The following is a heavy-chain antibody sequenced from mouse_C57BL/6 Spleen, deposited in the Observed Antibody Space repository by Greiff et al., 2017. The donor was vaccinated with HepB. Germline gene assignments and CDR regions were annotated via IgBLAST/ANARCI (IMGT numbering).Heavy chain of an antibody. J-gene: IGHJ4*01. Sequence: VQLQQSGPELVKPGASVKIPCKASGYTFTDYNMDWVKQSHGKSLEWIGDINPNNGGTIYNQKFKGKATLTVDKSSSTAYMELRSLTSEDTAVYYCARRGFYYGNGYAMDYWGQGTSVTVSS. CDR2: INPNNGGT. D-gene: IGHD2-1*01. V-gene: IGHV1-18*01. CDR3: ARRGFYYGNGYAMDY. CDR1: GYTFTDYN.